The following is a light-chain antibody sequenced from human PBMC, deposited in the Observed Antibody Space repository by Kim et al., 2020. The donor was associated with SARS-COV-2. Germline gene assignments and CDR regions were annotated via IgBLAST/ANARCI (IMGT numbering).Light chain of an antibody. J-gene: IGLJ2*01. V-gene: IGLV2-14*02. CDR3: SSYTRTHTLL. CDR2: DVY. Sequence: VSGSPGQSITLSCTGTTTDHVSWYQQYPGKAPKLMIYDVYKWPSGVSHRFSGSKSDNTASLTISGLQADDEAAYYCSSYTRTHTLLFGGGTQLTVL. CDR1: TTDH.